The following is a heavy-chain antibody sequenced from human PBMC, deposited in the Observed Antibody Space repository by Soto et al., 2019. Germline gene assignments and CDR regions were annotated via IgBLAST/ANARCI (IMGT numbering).Heavy chain of an antibody. CDR1: GGTFSTYT. J-gene: IGHJ3*02. D-gene: IGHD4-17*01. CDR2: IIPILDIA. V-gene: IGHV1-69*02. Sequence: QVQLVQSGAEVKEPGSSVKVSCKASGGTFSTYTISWVRQAPGQGLEWMGRIIPILDIANYAQKFQGRVTITADKSTSTVYMELSSLKSENTAVYYGASRDFGDYSGSDAFDIWGQGTMVTVSS. CDR3: ASRDFGDYSGSDAFDI.